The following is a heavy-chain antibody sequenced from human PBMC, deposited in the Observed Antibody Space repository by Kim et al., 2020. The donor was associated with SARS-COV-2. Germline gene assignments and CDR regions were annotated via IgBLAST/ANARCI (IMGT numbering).Heavy chain of an antibody. Sequence: SVKVSCKASGGTFSSYAISWARQAPGQGLEWMGGIITIIGTSNYAQKFQGRVTITADESTSTAYMELSSLRSEDTAVYYCASRIVVVTAKPYYYYYGLDVWGQGTTVTVSS. CDR3: ASRIVVVTAKPYYYYYGLDV. CDR1: GGTFSSYA. D-gene: IGHD2-21*02. J-gene: IGHJ6*02. CDR2: IITIIGTS. V-gene: IGHV1-69*13.